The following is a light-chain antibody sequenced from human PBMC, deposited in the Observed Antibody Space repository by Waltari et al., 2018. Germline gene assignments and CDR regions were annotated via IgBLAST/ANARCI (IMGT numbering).Light chain of an antibody. V-gene: IGKV3-11*01. CDR1: QSVGY. Sequence: EIVLTQSPATLSLSPRERATLSCRASQSVGYLAWYQQKPGQAPRPLIYDASNRATGIPARFGGSGSGTDVTLNISSIEPEDFAVYYGQQRSNWPITFGQGTRLEIK. J-gene: IGKJ5*01. CDR2: DAS. CDR3: QQRSNWPIT.